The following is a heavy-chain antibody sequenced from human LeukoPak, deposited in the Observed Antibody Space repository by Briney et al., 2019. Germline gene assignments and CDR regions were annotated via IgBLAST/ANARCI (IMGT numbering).Heavy chain of an antibody. CDR2: ISDIGSI. D-gene: IGHD3-9*01. V-gene: IGHV4-59*12. CDR3: ARGLHYNILTGGMDV. J-gene: IGHJ6*02. Sequence: SETLSLTCTVSGGSISSYYWSWIRQPPGKGLEWIAYISDIGSINYNPSLKSRVTVSVDTSKKQFSLNLRSVTAADTAVYYCARGLHYNILTGGMDVWGQGTTVIVSS. CDR1: GGSISSYY.